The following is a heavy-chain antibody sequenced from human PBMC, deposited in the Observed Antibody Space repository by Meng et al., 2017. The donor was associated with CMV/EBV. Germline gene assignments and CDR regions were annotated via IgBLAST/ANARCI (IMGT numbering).Heavy chain of an antibody. CDR3: AKLMGNTRVDH. J-gene: IGHJ5*02. CDR1: GFTFSSYA. D-gene: IGHD5-24*01. V-gene: IGHV3-23*05. CDR2: IDSSGA. Sequence: GESLMISCAASGFTFSSYAMSWVRQTPGKGLEWVSTIDSSGAYIADSVKCRFTVSRDNFKNTLDLQMNSLRVEDAATYYCAKLMGNTRVDHWGQGTQVTVSS.